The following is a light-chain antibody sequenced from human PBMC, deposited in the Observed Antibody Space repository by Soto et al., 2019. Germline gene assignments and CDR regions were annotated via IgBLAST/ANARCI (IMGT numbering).Light chain of an antibody. Sequence: DIQMTQSPSTLSASVGDSVTITCRASQSISPWLAWYQQKPGKAPTLLIYKAFSLEGGVASRFSGSGSGTDFNITISSLQPDDFATYYCQQYNTYPLTFGGGTTVEIK. V-gene: IGKV1-5*03. CDR2: KAF. J-gene: IGKJ4*01. CDR1: QSISPW. CDR3: QQYNTYPLT.